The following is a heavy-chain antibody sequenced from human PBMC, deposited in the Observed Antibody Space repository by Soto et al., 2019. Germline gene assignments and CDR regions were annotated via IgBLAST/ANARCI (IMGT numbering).Heavy chain of an antibody. CDR1: GYTFTSYD. Sequence: ASVKVSCKASGYTFTSYDINWVRQATGQGLEWMGWMNPNSGSTGYAQKFQGRVTMTRNTSISTAYMELSSLRSEDTAVYYCARGATMMTDAFDLWGQGTMVTVSS. V-gene: IGHV1-8*01. J-gene: IGHJ3*01. CDR3: ARGATMMTDAFDL. D-gene: IGHD3-22*01. CDR2: MNPNSGST.